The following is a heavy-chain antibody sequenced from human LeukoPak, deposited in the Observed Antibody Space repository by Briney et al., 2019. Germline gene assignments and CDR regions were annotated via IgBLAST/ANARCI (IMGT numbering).Heavy chain of an antibody. J-gene: IGHJ4*02. CDR1: GFTFDDYA. CDR3: AKGPYMTTVTRFDY. Sequence: PGGSLRLSYSASGFTFDDYAIHWVGPPPGKGLDWVSGISWNSGSIDYADSVKGRFTISRDIAKNSLYLQMNSLRAEDTALYYCAKGPYMTTVTRFDYWGQGTLVTVSS. CDR2: ISWNSGSI. D-gene: IGHD4-17*01. V-gene: IGHV3-9*01.